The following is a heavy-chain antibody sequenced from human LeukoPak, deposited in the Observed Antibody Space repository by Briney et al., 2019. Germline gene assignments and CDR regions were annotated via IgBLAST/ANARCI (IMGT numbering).Heavy chain of an antibody. CDR2: INPSGGST. Sequence: ASVKVSCKASGYTFNSNYMHWVRQAPGQGLEWMGVINPSGGSTTYAQKFQGRVTMTRDTSTSTVYMELSSLRSEDTAVYYCARVLVDTAMAYDYWGQGTLVTASS. J-gene: IGHJ4*02. CDR3: ARVLVDTAMAYDY. V-gene: IGHV1-46*02. D-gene: IGHD5-18*01. CDR1: GYTFNSNY.